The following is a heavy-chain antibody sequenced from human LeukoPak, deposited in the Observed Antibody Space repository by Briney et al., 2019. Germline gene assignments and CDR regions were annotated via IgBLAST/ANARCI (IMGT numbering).Heavy chain of an antibody. J-gene: IGHJ3*02. CDR3: ARMRDNGNVCVFDI. CDR1: GWTFSSYY. V-gene: IGHV4-34*01. D-gene: IGHD1-1*01. Sequence: PSETLTLTCGVYGWTFSSYYWSWVRQPPGKGLEWMGEINHNGSDRYNPSPKSRVTKSVDTSKIQFSLKFGSVTATDTDVYYCARMRDNGNVCVFDIWGQGTMVTVSS. CDR2: INHNGSD.